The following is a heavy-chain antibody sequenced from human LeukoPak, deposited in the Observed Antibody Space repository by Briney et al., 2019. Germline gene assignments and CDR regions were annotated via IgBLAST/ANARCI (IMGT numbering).Heavy chain of an antibody. V-gene: IGHV4-39*01. Sequence: SETLSLTCTVSGGSISSSSYYWGWIRQPPGKGLEWIGSIYYSGSTYYNPSLKSRVTISVDTSKNQFSLKLSSVTAADTAVYYCARHRPGNPLLLWFGDRYGGYFDLWGRGTLVTVSS. J-gene: IGHJ2*01. CDR3: ARHRPGNPLLLWFGDRYGGYFDL. CDR1: GGSISSSSYY. D-gene: IGHD3-10*01. CDR2: IYYSGST.